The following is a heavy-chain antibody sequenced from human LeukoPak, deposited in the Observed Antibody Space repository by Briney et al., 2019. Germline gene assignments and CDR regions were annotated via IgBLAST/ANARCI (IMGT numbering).Heavy chain of an antibody. V-gene: IGHV3-23*01. D-gene: IGHD3-22*01. CDR2: ISGSGGST. Sequence: GGSLRLSCAASGFTFSSYAMSWVRQAPGKWLEWVSAISGSGGSTYYADSVKGRFTISRDNSKNTLYLQMNSLRAEDTAVYYCAKGDKRITMIVVVIPFDYWGQGTLVTVSS. CDR1: GFTFSSYA. CDR3: AKGDKRITMIVVVIPFDY. J-gene: IGHJ4*02.